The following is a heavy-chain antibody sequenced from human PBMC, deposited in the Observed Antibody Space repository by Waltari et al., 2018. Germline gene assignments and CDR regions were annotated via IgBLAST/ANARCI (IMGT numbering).Heavy chain of an antibody. CDR2: LIPILGIA. CDR1: GYTFTSYD. J-gene: IGHJ4*02. V-gene: IGHV1-69*09. Sequence: QVQLVQSGAEVKKPGASVKVSCKAAGYTFTSYDINWVRQATGQGLEWMGRLIPILGIANYAQKFQGRGTITADTSTSTAYMELSSLRSEDTAVYYCAREADYDSSGTKGYWGQGTLVTVSS. CDR3: AREADYDSSGTKGY. D-gene: IGHD3-22*01.